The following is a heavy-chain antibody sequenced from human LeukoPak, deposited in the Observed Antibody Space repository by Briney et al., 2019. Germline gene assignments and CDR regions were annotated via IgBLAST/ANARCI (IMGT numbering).Heavy chain of an antibody. D-gene: IGHD3-16*01. Sequence: GGSLRLSCAASGFTFSTYWMTWVRQAPGKGLEWVANIKQGGTEKYYVDSVKGRFTVSRDNAKNSLYLQMNSLRAEDTAVYYCARYRGSGGQRLDYWGQGTLVTVSS. CDR3: ARYRGSGGQRLDY. CDR2: IKQGGTEK. V-gene: IGHV3-7*01. J-gene: IGHJ4*02. CDR1: GFTFSTYW.